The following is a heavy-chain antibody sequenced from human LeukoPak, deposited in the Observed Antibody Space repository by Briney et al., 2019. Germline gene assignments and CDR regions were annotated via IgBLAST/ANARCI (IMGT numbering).Heavy chain of an antibody. CDR1: GYTFTRYY. Sequence: GASVKVSCKGSGYTFTRYYMHWVRRAPGQGLEWMGWINPNSGATNYAQKFQGRVTMSRDTSVSTVYMELSRLRSDDTATYFCARGRGAVGSTTLEHCWGQGTLVTVSS. V-gene: IGHV1-2*02. J-gene: IGHJ4*02. CDR2: INPNSGAT. D-gene: IGHD1-1*01. CDR3: ARGRGAVGSTTLEHC.